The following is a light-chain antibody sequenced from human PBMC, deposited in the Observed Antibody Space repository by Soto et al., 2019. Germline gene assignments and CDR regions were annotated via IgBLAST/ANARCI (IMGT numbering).Light chain of an antibody. CDR2: DNN. CDR3: GTWDSSLNAEV. CDR1: SSNIENNY. J-gene: IGLJ3*02. V-gene: IGLV1-51*01. Sequence: QSVLTQPPSVSAAPGQRVTISCSGSSSNIENNYVSWYQQLPGTAPRLLISDNNYRPSGIPDRFSAAKSGTSATLGITGLQTGDEADYYCGTWDSSLNAEVCGVGTKLTVL.